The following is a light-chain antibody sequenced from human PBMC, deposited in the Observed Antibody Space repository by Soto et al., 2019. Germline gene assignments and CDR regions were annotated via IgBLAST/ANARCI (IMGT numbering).Light chain of an antibody. V-gene: IGLV2-14*01. CDR2: NVD. Sequence: QSVLTQPASVSASPGQSITISCTGTSTDVGGYNYVSWYQQHPGKAPKLILYNVDTRPSGISHRFSGSKSGSTASLTISGLQAEDEAEYYCSSFTSSVTVVFGGGTKLTVL. J-gene: IGLJ2*01. CDR3: SSFTSSVTVV. CDR1: STDVGGYNY.